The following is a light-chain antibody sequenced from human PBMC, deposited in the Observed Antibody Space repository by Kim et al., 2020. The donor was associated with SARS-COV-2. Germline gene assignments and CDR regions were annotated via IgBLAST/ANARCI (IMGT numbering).Light chain of an antibody. CDR2: DVS. Sequence: PGQSIIISCTGTSSDVGGYNYVSWYQQHPGKAPKLMIYDVSKRPSGVSNRFSGSKSGNTASLTISGLQAEDEADYYCSSYTSSSHVFGTGTKVTVL. CDR3: SSYTSSSHV. CDR1: SSDVGGYNY. J-gene: IGLJ1*01. V-gene: IGLV2-14*04.